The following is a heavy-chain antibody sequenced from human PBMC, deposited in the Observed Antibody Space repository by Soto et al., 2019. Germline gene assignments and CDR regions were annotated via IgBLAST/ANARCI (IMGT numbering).Heavy chain of an antibody. J-gene: IGHJ4*02. D-gene: IGHD6-13*01. Sequence: SVKGSCKASGGTFSSYAISWGRQAPGQGLEWMGGIIPIFGTANYAQKFQGRVTITADESTSTAYMELSSLRSEDTAVYYCARDRIAAAVAYFDYWGQGTLVTVSS. V-gene: IGHV1-69*01. CDR1: GGTFSSYA. CDR3: ARDRIAAAVAYFDY. CDR2: IIPIFGTA.